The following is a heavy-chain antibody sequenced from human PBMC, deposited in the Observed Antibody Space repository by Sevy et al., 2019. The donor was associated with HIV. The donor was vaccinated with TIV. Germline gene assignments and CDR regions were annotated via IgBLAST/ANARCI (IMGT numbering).Heavy chain of an antibody. V-gene: IGHV3-7*04. J-gene: IGHJ4*02. D-gene: IGHD3-22*01. CDR2: IKQDESEK. CDR1: GFSFSTYW. Sequence: GGSLRLSCAASGFSFSTYWMHWVRQAPGKGLEWVANIKQDESEKYYVASVKGRFTISRDNAKNPGYLQMNSLRPEDTAIYYCARGNSGSFDYWGQGTLVTVSS. CDR3: ARGNSGSFDY.